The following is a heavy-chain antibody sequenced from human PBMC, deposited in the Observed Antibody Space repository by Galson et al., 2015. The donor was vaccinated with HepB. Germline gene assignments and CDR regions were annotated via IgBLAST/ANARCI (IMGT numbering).Heavy chain of an antibody. J-gene: IGHJ4*02. D-gene: IGHD4-11*01. CDR1: GFTFRKYS. CDR3: GRDDYIDYVRLDY. V-gene: IGHV3-48*04. Sequence: SLRLSCAASGFTFRKYSMHWVRQAPGKGLEWISYISADGRTIHYAASVKGRFTISRDDAKASLYLQMSSLRAEDTAFYFCGRDDYIDYVRLDYWGQGVLVTDSS. CDR2: ISADGRTI.